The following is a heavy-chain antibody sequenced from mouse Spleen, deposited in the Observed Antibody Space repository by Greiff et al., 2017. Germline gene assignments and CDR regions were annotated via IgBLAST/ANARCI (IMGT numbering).Heavy chain of an antibody. D-gene: IGHD4-1*01. CDR1: GYTFTSYW. V-gene: IGHV1-50*01. Sequence: VQLQQPGAELVKPGASVKLSCKASGYTFTSYWMQWVKQRPGQGLEWIGEIDPSDSYTNYNQKFKGKATLTVDTSSSTAYMQLSSLTSEDSAVYYCARAWADYWGQGTTLTVSS. J-gene: IGHJ2*01. CDR3: ARAWADY. CDR2: IDPSDSYT.